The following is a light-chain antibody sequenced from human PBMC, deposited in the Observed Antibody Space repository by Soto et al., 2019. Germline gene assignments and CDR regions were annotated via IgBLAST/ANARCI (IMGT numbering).Light chain of an antibody. J-gene: IGKJ2*01. CDR3: QKYNSAPHT. CDR1: QGINNY. CDR2: AAS. Sequence: DIQMTQSPSSLSASVGDRVTITCRAMQGINNYLAWYQQKPGKVPKLLIYAASTLQSGVPSRFSGSGSGTDFTLTISSLQTEDVATYYCQKYNSAPHTFGQGTKLEIK. V-gene: IGKV1-27*01.